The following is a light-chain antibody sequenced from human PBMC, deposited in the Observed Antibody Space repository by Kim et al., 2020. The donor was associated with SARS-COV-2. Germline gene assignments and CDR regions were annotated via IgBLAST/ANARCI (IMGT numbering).Light chain of an antibody. CDR2: QDT. CDR3: QAWDTSTVV. V-gene: IGLV3-1*01. CDR1: KLGDKY. Sequence: SYELTQPPSLSTSPGQTASITCSGDKLGDKYASWYQQKPGQSPVLVLYQDTKRPSGIPERFSGSKSGNTATLTISGTQAMDEADYYCQAWDTSTVVFGGGTQLTVL. J-gene: IGLJ2*01.